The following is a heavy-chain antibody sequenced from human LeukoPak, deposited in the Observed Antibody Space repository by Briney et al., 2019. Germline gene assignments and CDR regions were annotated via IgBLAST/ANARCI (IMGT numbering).Heavy chain of an antibody. D-gene: IGHD3-10*01. CDR1: GFTFSSYG. J-gene: IGHJ6*02. CDR3: ANMVRREYGMDV. CDR2: ISYDGSNK. V-gene: IGHV3-30*18. Sequence: GRPLRLSCAASGFTFSSYGMHWVRQAPGKGLEWVAVISYDGSNKYYADSVKGRFTISRDNSKNTLYLQMNSLRAEDTAVYYCANMVRREYGMDVWGQGTTVTVSS.